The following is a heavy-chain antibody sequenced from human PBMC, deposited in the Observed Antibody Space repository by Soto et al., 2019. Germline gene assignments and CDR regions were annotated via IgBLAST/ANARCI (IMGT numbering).Heavy chain of an antibody. Sequence: QVQLQQWGAGLLKPSETLSLTCAVYGGSFSGYYWSWIRQPPGKGLEWIGEINHSGSTNYNPSLKVRITIRVDTSKTQSPLSLSSVPAAETAVYYCARGRITRVGGVIRGGSFDNGGQGTLVTVSS. V-gene: IGHV4-34*01. J-gene: IGHJ4*02. CDR2: INHSGST. D-gene: IGHD3-10*01. CDR3: ARGRITRVGGVIRGGSFDN. CDR1: GGSFSGYY.